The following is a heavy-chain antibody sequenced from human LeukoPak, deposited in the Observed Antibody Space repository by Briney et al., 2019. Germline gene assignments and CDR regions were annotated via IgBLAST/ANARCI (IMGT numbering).Heavy chain of an antibody. CDR2: IFPSGGGT. J-gene: IGHJ4*02. CDR1: GDTFTSYY. Sequence: ASVKVSCKASGDTFTSYYIRWVRQAPGQGLEWMGIIFPSGGGTSYAQKFQGRVTMTSDTSTSTVYMELSSLRSEDTAMYYCAREHRSGRQGRDYWGQGTLVTVSS. CDR3: AREHRSGRQGRDY. V-gene: IGHV1-46*01. D-gene: IGHD6-19*01.